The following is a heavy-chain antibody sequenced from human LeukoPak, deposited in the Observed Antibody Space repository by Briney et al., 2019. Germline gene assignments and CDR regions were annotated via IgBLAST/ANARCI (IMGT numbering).Heavy chain of an antibody. D-gene: IGHD2-15*01. CDR3: TRDEGWYGRGLDV. CDR2: IKPDGSEK. J-gene: IGHJ6*02. V-gene: IGHV3-7*04. CDR1: GFSFKSYW. Sequence: GGSLRLSCAASGFSFKSYWMSWVRQAPGKGLEWVANIKPDGSEKDYVDSVKGRFTISRDNVNNSLYLQKNSLSAEDTALYYCTRDEGWYGRGLDVWGQGTTVTVSS.